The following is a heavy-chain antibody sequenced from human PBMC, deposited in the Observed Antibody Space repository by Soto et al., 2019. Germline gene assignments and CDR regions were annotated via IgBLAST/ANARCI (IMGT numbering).Heavy chain of an antibody. J-gene: IGHJ4*02. D-gene: IGHD5-18*01. CDR1: GLTFTSYS. Sequence: HPGGSLRLSCAASGLTFTSYSMNWVRQAPGKGLEWVSFISSSSSTIYYADSVKGRFTISRDNAKNSLYLQMNSLRDEDTAVYYCARDRGYTYGFDFWGQGALVTSPQ. V-gene: IGHV3-48*02. CDR2: ISSSSSTI. CDR3: ARDRGYTYGFDF.